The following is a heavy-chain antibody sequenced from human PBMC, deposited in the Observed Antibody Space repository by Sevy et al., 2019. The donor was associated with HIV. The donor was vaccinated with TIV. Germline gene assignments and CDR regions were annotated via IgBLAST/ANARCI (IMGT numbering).Heavy chain of an antibody. CDR3: ERLPIPFGPDN. CDR2: INPNTGDT. V-gene: IGHV1-2*02. CDR1: GYTFTNYY. J-gene: IGHJ4*02. D-gene: IGHD3-16*01. Sequence: ASVKVSCKASGYTFTNYYMHWVRQAPGQGLEWMGWINPNTGDTNYQGRVTMTRDTSIATAYMELTRLRSDDTAVYHCERLPIPFGPDNWGQRTLVTVSS.